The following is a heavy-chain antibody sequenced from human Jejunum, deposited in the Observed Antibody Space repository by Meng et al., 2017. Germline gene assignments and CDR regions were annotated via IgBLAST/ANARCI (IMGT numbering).Heavy chain of an antibody. CDR3: AHRMYYDRYQH. CDR2: IYWDDDK. J-gene: IGHJ1*01. D-gene: IGHD3-22*01. V-gene: IGHV2-5*02. Sequence: QTTLKDSGPTLVRPTQTLTLTCTFSGFSLSTRGVGVGWIRQPPGKALEWLAVIYWDDDKKYSPSLKSRLTITKDTSKNQVVLTMTSMDPVDTATYYCAHRMYYDRYQHWGQGTLVTVSS. CDR1: GFSLSTRGVG.